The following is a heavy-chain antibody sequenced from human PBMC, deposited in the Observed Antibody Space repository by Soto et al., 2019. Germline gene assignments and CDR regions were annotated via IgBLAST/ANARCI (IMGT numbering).Heavy chain of an antibody. Sequence: ASVKVSCKVSGYTLTELSMHWVRQAPGKGLEWMGGFDPEDGETIYAQKFQGRVTMTEDTSTDTAYMELSSLRSEDTAVYYCARAQPSGGSSSENDYWGQGTLVTVSS. CDR1: GYTLTELS. J-gene: IGHJ4*02. V-gene: IGHV1-24*01. CDR3: ARAQPSGGSSSENDY. D-gene: IGHD6-6*01. CDR2: FDPEDGET.